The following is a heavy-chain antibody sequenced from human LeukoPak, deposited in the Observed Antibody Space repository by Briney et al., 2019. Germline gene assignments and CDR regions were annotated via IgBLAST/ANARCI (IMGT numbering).Heavy chain of an antibody. D-gene: IGHD3-10*01. Sequence: PGRSLRLSCAASGFTFSSYAMHWVRQAPGKGLEWVAVISYDGSNKYYADSVKGRFTISRDNSKNTLYLQMNSLRAGDTAVYYCARDNPYYYGSGSYGYYYYGMDVWGKGTTVTVSS. CDR2: ISYDGSNK. V-gene: IGHV3-30*04. CDR3: ARDNPYYYGSGSYGYYYYGMDV. CDR1: GFTFSSYA. J-gene: IGHJ6*04.